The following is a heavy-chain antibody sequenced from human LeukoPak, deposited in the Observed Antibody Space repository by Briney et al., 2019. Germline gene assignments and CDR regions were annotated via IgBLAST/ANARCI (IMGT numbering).Heavy chain of an antibody. V-gene: IGHV3-23*01. Sequence: GGSLRLYCAASGFTFSSYAMSWVRQAPGKGLEWVSAISGSGGSTYYADSVKGRFTISRDNSKNTLYLQMNSLRAEDTAVYYCAKEVYGYSSGWLDYYYYYGMDVWGQGTTVTVSS. CDR2: ISGSGGST. CDR3: AKEVYGYSSGWLDYYYYYGMDV. CDR1: GFTFSSYA. D-gene: IGHD6-19*01. J-gene: IGHJ6*02.